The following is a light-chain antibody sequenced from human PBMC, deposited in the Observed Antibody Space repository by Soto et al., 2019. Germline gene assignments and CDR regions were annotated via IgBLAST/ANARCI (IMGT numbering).Light chain of an antibody. CDR1: SSDIGAYNH. CDR2: SVS. CDR3: ISYTVSRSYV. Sequence: QSALTQPASVSRSPGQSITISCSGSSSDIGAYNHVAWFQQFPGKTPKLVIYSVSDRPSGVSYRFSGSKSGNTASLTISGLQADDEADYYCISYTVSRSYVFGTGTKLTVL. V-gene: IGLV2-14*01. J-gene: IGLJ1*01.